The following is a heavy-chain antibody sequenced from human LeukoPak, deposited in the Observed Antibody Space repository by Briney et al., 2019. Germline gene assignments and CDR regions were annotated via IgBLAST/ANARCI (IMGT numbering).Heavy chain of an antibody. CDR2: ISSDESSK. Sequence: GGSLRLSCAASGFTFSSFAMHWVRQAPGKGLDWVAIISSDESSKYYADSVKGRFTISRDNPKNTLYLQMNSLRAEDTAVYCCAREVGMTDYWGQGTLVTVSS. CDR1: GFTFSSFA. J-gene: IGHJ4*02. V-gene: IGHV3-30-3*01. CDR3: AREVGMTDY.